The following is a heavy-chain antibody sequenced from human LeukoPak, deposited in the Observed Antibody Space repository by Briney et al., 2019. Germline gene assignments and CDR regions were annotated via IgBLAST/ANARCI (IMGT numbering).Heavy chain of an antibody. D-gene: IGHD5-24*01. V-gene: IGHV3-21*01. Sequence: PGGSLRLSCASSGFIFSNYIVTWVRQAPGKGLEWVSSISSDTHYIYYADSVKGRFTISRDNTKKSLYLQMNNLRAEDTALYYCARRMAARAFVIWGQGTMVTVSS. CDR3: ARRMAARAFVI. CDR1: GFIFSNYI. J-gene: IGHJ3*02. CDR2: ISSDTHYI.